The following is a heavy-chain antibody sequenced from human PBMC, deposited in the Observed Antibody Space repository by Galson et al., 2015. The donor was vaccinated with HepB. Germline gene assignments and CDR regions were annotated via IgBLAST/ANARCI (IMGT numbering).Heavy chain of an antibody. D-gene: IGHD3-10*01. CDR1: GYTFTSYA. CDR2: INAGNGNT. Sequence: SVKVSCKASGYTFTSYAMHWVRQAPGQRLEWMGWINAGNGNTKYSQKFQGRVTITRDTSASTAYVELSSLRSEDTAVYYCATARGVNYYYYYGMDVWGQGTTVTVPS. CDR3: ATARGVNYYYYYGMDV. V-gene: IGHV1-3*01. J-gene: IGHJ6*02.